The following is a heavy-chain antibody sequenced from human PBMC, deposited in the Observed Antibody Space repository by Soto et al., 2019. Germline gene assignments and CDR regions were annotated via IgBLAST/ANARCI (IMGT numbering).Heavy chain of an antibody. V-gene: IGHV4-4*02. D-gene: IGHD2-2*01. J-gene: IGHJ5*02. CDR1: GGSISSSNW. CDR2: IYHSGST. Sequence: SETLSLTCAVSGGSISSSNWWSWVRQPPGKGLEWIGEIYHSGSTNYNPSLKSRVTISVDKSKNQFSLKLNSVTAADTAVYYCAREFSDIVVVPAAHRNNWFDPWGQGTLVTVSS. CDR3: AREFSDIVVVPAAHRNNWFDP.